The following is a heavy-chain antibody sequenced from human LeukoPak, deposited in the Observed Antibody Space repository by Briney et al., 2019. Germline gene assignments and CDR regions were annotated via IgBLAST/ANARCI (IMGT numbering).Heavy chain of an antibody. CDR1: GYTFTSYG. Sequence: ASVKVSCKASGYTFTSYGISWVRQAPGQGLEWMGWISAYNGNTNYAQKLQGRVTMTTDTSTSTAYMELRSLRSDDTAVYYCARGQVLWFGEGPFDIWGQGTMVTVSS. CDR3: ARGQVLWFGEGPFDI. J-gene: IGHJ3*02. D-gene: IGHD3-10*01. CDR2: ISAYNGNT. V-gene: IGHV1-18*01.